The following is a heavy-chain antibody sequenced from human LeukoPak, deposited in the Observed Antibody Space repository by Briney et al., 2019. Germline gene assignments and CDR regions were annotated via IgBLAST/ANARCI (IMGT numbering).Heavy chain of an antibody. CDR3: AKAPRGYLWYFDY. D-gene: IGHD5-12*01. V-gene: IGHV3-33*06. CDR1: GFTFSSYC. J-gene: IGHJ4*02. CDR2: IRYDGSNK. Sequence: GGSLRLSCAASGFTFSSYCLHWVRQAPGKGLEWVAGIRYDGSNKYYADSVKGRFTISRDNSKNTLYLQVNSLRADDTAVYYCAKAPRGYLWYFDYWGQGTLVTVSS.